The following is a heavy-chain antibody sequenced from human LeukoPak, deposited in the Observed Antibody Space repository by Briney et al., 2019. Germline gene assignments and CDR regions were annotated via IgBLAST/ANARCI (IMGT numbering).Heavy chain of an antibody. Sequence: ASVKVSCKASGYTFTSYAMHWVRQAPGQRLEWMGWINAGNGNTKYSQKFQGRVTITRDTSASTAYMELSSLRSEDTAVYYCARASSSSLGNFDYWGQGTPVTVSS. CDR3: ARASSSSLGNFDY. CDR2: INAGNGNT. D-gene: IGHD6-13*01. V-gene: IGHV1-3*01. CDR1: GYTFTSYA. J-gene: IGHJ4*02.